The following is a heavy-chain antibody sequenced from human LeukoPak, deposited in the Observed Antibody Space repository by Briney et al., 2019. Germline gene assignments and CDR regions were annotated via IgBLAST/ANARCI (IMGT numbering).Heavy chain of an antibody. V-gene: IGHV1-69*04. D-gene: IGHD6-19*01. CDR2: IIPILGIA. CDR1: GGTFSSYA. CDR3: ARAKIAVAGTNYFDY. J-gene: IGHJ4*02. Sequence: ASVKVSCKASGGTFSSYAIGWVRQAPGQGLEWMGRIIPILGIANYAQKFQGRVTITADKSTSTAYMELSSLRSEDTAVYYCARAKIAVAGTNYFDYWGQGTLVTVSS.